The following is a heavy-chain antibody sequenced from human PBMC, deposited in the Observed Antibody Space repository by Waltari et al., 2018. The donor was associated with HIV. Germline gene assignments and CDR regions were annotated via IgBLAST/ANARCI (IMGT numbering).Heavy chain of an antibody. V-gene: IGHV4-59*01. CDR1: GGSISSYY. D-gene: IGHD2-21*02. CDR3: ARVGYGGNSEDY. Sequence: QVQLQESGPGLVKPSETLSLTCTVSGGSISSYYWSWIRRPPGKGPEWIGYIYYSGSTNYNPSLKSRVTISVDTSKNQFSLKLSSVTAADTAVYYCARVGYGGNSEDYWGQGTLVTVSS. J-gene: IGHJ4*02. CDR2: IYYSGST.